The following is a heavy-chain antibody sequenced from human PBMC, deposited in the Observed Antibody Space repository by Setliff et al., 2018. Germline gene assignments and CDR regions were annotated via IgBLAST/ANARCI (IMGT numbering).Heavy chain of an antibody. J-gene: IGHJ3*02. D-gene: IGHD6-13*01. V-gene: IGHV3-30*04. CDR1: GFTFNNYA. CDR2: VSDNGATK. Sequence: GGSLRLSCAASGFTFNNYALHWVRQAPGKGLEWVAVVSDNGATKFYADSVKGRFTISRDNSKNTLSLQMNSLRAEDTALYYCAKAGGVFTQARHAFDIWGQGAMVTVSS. CDR3: AKAGGVFTQARHAFDI.